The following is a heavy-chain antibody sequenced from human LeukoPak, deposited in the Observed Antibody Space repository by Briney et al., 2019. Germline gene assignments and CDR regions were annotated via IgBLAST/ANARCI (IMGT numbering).Heavy chain of an antibody. CDR1: GDXVSSNSAA. Sequence: SQTLSLTCAISGDXVSSNSAAWNWIRQSPSIGLEWLGRTYYRSKWYNDYAESVKSRITINPDTSKNQFSLQLNSVTPDDTAVYFCARSHGGSSNWFDPWGQGTLVTVSS. D-gene: IGHD2-15*01. CDR2: TYYRSKWYN. V-gene: IGHV6-1*01. CDR3: ARSHGGSSNWFDP. J-gene: IGHJ5*02.